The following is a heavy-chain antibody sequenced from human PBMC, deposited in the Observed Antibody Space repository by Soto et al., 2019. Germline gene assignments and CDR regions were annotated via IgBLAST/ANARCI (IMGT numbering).Heavy chain of an antibody. Sequence: SLRLSCAASGFIFRNYGMHWVRQAPGKGLEWVAVISYDGSNKYSADSVKGRFTISRDNSKNTLYLQMNSLRAEDTAVYYCAKVAGGSYNILTGDSFDYWGQGTLVTVSS. CDR2: ISYDGSNK. V-gene: IGHV3-30*18. CDR3: AKVAGGSYNILTGDSFDY. J-gene: IGHJ4*01. CDR1: GFIFRNYG. D-gene: IGHD3-9*01.